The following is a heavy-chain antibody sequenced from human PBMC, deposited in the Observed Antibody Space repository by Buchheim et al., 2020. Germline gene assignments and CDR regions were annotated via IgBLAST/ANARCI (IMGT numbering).Heavy chain of an antibody. CDR1: GFTFSSYW. D-gene: IGHD3-3*01. V-gene: IGHV3-7*01. J-gene: IGHJ4*02. Sequence: EVQLVESGGGLVQPGGSLRLSCAASGFTFSSYWMSWVRQAPGKGLEWVANIKQDGSEKYYVDSVKGRFTISRDNAKNSLSLQMNSLRAEDTAVYYCAREGITIFGVVKGYDYWGQGTL. CDR3: AREGITIFGVVKGYDY. CDR2: IKQDGSEK.